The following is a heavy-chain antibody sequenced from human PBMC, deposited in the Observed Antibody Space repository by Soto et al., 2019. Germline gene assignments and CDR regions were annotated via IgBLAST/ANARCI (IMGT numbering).Heavy chain of an antibody. V-gene: IGHV1-3*01. J-gene: IGHJ4*01. CDR3: ARDLGGWPDY. CDR2: INAGNNNI. D-gene: IGHD2-15*01. CDR1: GYTFTSYA. Sequence: VASVKVSCKASGYTFTSYAIHWVRQAPGQRLEWTGWINAGNNNIKYLQKFQGRVTITRDTSASTAYTELSSLRSEDTAVYYCARDLGGWPDYWG.